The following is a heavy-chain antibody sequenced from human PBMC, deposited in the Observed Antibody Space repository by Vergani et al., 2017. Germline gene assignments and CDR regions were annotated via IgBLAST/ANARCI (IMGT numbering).Heavy chain of an antibody. D-gene: IGHD6-19*01. CDR2: ISYDGSNK. V-gene: IGHV3-30-3*01. CDR3: AKDRRIAVAATPPPVEYCMDV. J-gene: IGHJ6*03. Sequence: QVQLVESGGGVVQPGRSLRLSCAASGFTFSRYSMHWVRQAPGKGLEWVAIISYDGSNKDYADSVKGRFTISRDNSKNTLYLQMNSLRAEDTAVYYCAKDRRIAVAATPPPVEYCMDVWGKGP. CDR1: GFTFSRYS.